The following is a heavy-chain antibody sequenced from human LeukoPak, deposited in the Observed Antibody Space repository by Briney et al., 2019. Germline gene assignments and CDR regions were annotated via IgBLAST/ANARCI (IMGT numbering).Heavy chain of an antibody. CDR3: ATWGIWDLQPYYFDY. CDR2: FDPEDGET. Sequence: VASVKVSCKVSGYTLTELSVHWVRQAPGKGLEWMGGFDPEDGETIYAQKFQGRVTMTEDTSTDTAYMELSSLRSEDTAVYYCATWGIWDLQPYYFDYWGQGTLVTVSS. V-gene: IGHV1-24*01. CDR1: GYTLTELS. D-gene: IGHD1-26*01. J-gene: IGHJ4*02.